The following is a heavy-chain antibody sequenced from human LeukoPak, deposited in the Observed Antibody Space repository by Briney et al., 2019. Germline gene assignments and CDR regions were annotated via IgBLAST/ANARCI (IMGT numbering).Heavy chain of an antibody. CDR3: ARVPPGYSSGWYRDY. V-gene: IGHV3-7*01. CDR1: GFTFSSYW. D-gene: IGHD6-19*01. Sequence: GGSLRLSCAASGFTFSSYWMSWVRQAPGKGLEWVANIKQDGSEKYYVGSVKGRFTISRDNAKNSLYLQMNSLRAEDTAVYYCARVPPGYSSGWYRDYWGQGTLVTVSS. J-gene: IGHJ4*02. CDR2: IKQDGSEK.